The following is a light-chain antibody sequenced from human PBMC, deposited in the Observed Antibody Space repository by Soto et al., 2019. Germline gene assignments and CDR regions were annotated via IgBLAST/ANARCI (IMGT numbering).Light chain of an antibody. J-gene: IGKJ1*01. Sequence: EIVLTQSPGTLSLSPGERATLSCRASQSVSSSYLAWYQQKPGQAPRLLIYGASSRATGIPDRFSGSGSATDFTLTITRLEPEDFAVYYCQQYGRSPLTFGQGTKVEIK. CDR1: QSVSSSY. CDR3: QQYGRSPLT. V-gene: IGKV3-20*01. CDR2: GAS.